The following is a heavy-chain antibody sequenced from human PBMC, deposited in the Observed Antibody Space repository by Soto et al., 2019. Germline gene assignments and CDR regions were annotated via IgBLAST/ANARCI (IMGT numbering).Heavy chain of an antibody. CDR3: ARGPGSSDWRFSYYYMDV. J-gene: IGHJ6*02. CDR2: MNPNSGNT. V-gene: IGHV1-8*01. D-gene: IGHD6-19*01. CDR1: FTSYD. Sequence: QVLLVQSGAEVKKPGASVKVSCTFTSYDINWVRQATGQGLEWMGWMNPNSGNTRYAQKFQGRVTMTRNTSNFTAYMELSSLRSEDTAVYYCARGPGSSDWRFSYYYMDVWGQGTTVTVSS.